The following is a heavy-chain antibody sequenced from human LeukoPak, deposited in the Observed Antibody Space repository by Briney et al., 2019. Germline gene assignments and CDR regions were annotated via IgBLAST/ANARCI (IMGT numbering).Heavy chain of an antibody. CDR3: AKGDYYGSGTFDY. V-gene: IGHV3-23*01. CDR1: GFTFSSYG. CDR2: ISGSGGST. Sequence: GGTLRLSCAASGFTFSSYGMSWVRQAPGKGLEWVSAISGSGGSTYYADSVKGRFTISRDNSKNTLYLQMNSLRAEDTAVYYCAKGDYYGSGTFDYWGQGTLVTVSS. D-gene: IGHD3-10*01. J-gene: IGHJ4*02.